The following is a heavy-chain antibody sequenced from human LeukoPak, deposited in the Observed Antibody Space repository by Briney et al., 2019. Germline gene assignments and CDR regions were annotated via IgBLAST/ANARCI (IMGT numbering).Heavy chain of an antibody. CDR1: GFTFGDYY. J-gene: IGHJ3*02. CDR3: ATQADYDFWSGYDI. D-gene: IGHD3-3*01. Sequence: GGSLRLSCAASGFTFGDYYISWIRQAPGKGLEWVSYISSSGSTIYYADSVKGRFTISRDNAKNSLYLQMNSLRAEDTAVFYCATQADYDFWSGYDIWGQGTMVTVSS. V-gene: IGHV3-11*01. CDR2: ISSSGSTI.